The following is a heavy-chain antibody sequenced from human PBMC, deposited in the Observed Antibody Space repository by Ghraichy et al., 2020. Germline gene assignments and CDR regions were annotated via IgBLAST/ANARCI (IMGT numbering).Heavy chain of an antibody. V-gene: IGHV3-48*01. CDR2: ITSSSSTI. J-gene: IGHJ3*02. CDR3: ARKGGSSPFEI. CDR1: GFTFSDYI. Sequence: GGSLRLSCAASGFTFSDYIMNWVRQAPGKGLEWVSYITSSSSTIFYADSVKGRFTISRDNAKNSLYLQMNSLRAEDTAVYYCARKGGSSPFEIWGQGTMVTVSS. D-gene: IGHD6-19*01.